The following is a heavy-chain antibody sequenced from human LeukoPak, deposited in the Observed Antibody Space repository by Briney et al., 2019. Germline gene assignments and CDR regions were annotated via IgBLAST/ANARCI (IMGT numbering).Heavy chain of an antibody. Sequence: PSETLSLTCTVSGGSISSSSYYWGWIRQPPGKGLEWIGYIYYSGSTYYSPSLKSRLTISVDTSKNQFSLKLSSMTAADTAVYYCASYRDYDSSGYYSTFDYWGQGTLVTVSS. CDR3: ASYRDYDSSGYYSTFDY. CDR2: IYYSGST. J-gene: IGHJ4*02. CDR1: GGSISSSSYY. V-gene: IGHV4-31*03. D-gene: IGHD3-22*01.